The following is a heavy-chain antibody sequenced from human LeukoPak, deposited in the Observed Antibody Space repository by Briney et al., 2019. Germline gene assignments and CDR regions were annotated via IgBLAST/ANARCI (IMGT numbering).Heavy chain of an antibody. CDR2: INPNSGGT. V-gene: IGHV1-2*02. CDR1: GYTFTGYY. Sequence: ASVKVSCKASGYTFTGYYMHWVRQAPGQGLEWMGWINPNSGGTNYAQKFQGRVTMTRDTSISTAYMELSRLRSDDTAVYYCARDPPSTVIWFGDFDYWGQGTLVTVSS. D-gene: IGHD3-10*01. CDR3: ARDPPSTVIWFGDFDY. J-gene: IGHJ4*02.